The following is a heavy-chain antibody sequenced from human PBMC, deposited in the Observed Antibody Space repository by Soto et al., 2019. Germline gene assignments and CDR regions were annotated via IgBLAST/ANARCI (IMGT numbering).Heavy chain of an antibody. V-gene: IGHV1-69*01. CDR1: GGTFTRNA. D-gene: IGHD3-22*01. CDR3: ARGWGYDSNDYYYAY. J-gene: IGHJ4*02. Sequence: QVQLVQSGAEVRKPGSSVKVSCKASGGTFTRNAITWVQQAPGQGLEWMGGIIPIFGTANHAQKFQGRVTIIADESTSTVYMELSSLRSEDTAMYYCARGWGYDSNDYYYAYWGQGTLVIVSS. CDR2: IIPIFGTA.